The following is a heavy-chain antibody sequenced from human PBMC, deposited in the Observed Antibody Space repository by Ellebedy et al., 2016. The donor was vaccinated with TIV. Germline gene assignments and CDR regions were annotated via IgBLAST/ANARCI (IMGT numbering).Heavy chain of an antibody. J-gene: IGHJ4*02. CDR1: GFTFGSFA. D-gene: IGHD3-22*01. CDR2: ISGDGVNT. Sequence: GESLKISCAASGFTFGSFAMHWVRQAPGKGLEWLSVISGDGVNTYSAASVKGRFTITRDNFKNTLFLQVNRLRAEDTAVYYCAKGSSSGFNYDRVGFQYWGQGTPVTVS. V-gene: IGHV3-23*01. CDR3: AKGSSSGFNYDRVGFQY.